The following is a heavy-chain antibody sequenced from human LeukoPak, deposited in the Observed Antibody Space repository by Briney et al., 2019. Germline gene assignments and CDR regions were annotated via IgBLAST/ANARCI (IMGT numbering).Heavy chain of an antibody. CDR2: INHRGTT. V-gene: IGHV4-34*01. Sequence: SETLSLTCAVNGGSFSDYYWSWIRPAPGKGLEWIGDINHRGTTTYNPSLSSGVTTSVETSKIQFSLQLTAVSAAGSVVCNCVKASQSSDYYFGPWGYWGQGTLVTLSS. J-gene: IGHJ4*02. CDR1: GGSFSDYY. D-gene: IGHD3-22*01. CDR3: VKASQSSDYYFGPWGY.